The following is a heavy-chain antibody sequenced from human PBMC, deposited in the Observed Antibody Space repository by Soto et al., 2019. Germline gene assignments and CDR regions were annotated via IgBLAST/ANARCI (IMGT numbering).Heavy chain of an antibody. CDR1: GFTFSSYW. J-gene: IGHJ6*02. CDR2: INSDGSSI. CDR3: ARDRVTMIVVNGMDV. V-gene: IGHV3-74*01. D-gene: IGHD3-22*01. Sequence: EVQLVESGGGLVQPGGSLRLSCAASGFTFSSYWMHWVRQAPGKGLVWVSRINSDGSSISYADSVKGRFTISRDNAKNTLYLQMNSLRAEDTAVYYRARDRVTMIVVNGMDVWGQGTTVTVSS.